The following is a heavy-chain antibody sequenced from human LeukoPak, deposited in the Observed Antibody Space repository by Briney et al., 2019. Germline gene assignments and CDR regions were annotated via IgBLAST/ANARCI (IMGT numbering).Heavy chain of an antibody. Sequence: SETLSLTCTVSGGSISSYYWSWIRQPPGKGLEWIGYIYCSGSTNYNPSLKSRVTISVDTSENQFSLKLSSVTAADTAVYYCARVVCSSSSCEKRGAFDIWGQGTMVTVSS. J-gene: IGHJ3*02. V-gene: IGHV4-59*01. D-gene: IGHD2-2*01. CDR1: GGSISSYY. CDR2: IYCSGST. CDR3: ARVVCSSSSCEKRGAFDI.